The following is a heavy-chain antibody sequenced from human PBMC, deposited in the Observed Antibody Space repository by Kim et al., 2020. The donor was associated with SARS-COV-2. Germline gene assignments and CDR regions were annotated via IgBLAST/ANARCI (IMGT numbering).Heavy chain of an antibody. CDR2: INRSSNPR. V-gene: IGHV3-11*06. J-gene: IGHJ6*01. Sequence: GGSLRLSCAASGFTFSSHCMRWIRLAPGKGLEWVSDINRSSNPRNYADSVKGRFTISRDTAKQSLYLQMNSLRDEDTAVYYCSRGRNDYVWGGDWVYY. CDR3: SRGRNDYVWGGDWVYY. CDR1: GFTFSSHC. D-gene: IGHD3-16*01.